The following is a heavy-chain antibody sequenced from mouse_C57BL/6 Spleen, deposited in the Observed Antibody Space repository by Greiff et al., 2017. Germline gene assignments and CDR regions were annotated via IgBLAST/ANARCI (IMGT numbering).Heavy chain of an antibody. J-gene: IGHJ3*01. Sequence: VQLVESGAELVKPGASVKLSCKASGYTFTEYTIHWVKQRSGQGLEWIGWFYPGSGSIKYNEKFKDKATLPADKSSSTVYMELSRLTSEDSAVCFCARHGETAQAFAYWGQGTLVTVSA. V-gene: IGHV1-62-2*01. CDR1: GYTFTEYT. CDR3: ARHGETAQAFAY. CDR2: FYPGSGSI. D-gene: IGHD3-2*02.